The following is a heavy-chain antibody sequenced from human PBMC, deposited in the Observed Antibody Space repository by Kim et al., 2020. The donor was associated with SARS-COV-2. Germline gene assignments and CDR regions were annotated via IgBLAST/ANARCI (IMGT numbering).Heavy chain of an antibody. CDR3: ARVQRNYGSGSYYNATSYFDY. CDR1: GGSFSGYY. Sequence: SETLSLTCAVYGGSFSGYYWSWIRQPPGKGLEWIGEINHSGSTNYNPSLKSRVTISVDTSKNQFSLKLSSVTAADTAVYYCARVQRNYGSGSYYNATSYFDYWGQGTLVTVSS. V-gene: IGHV4-34*01. D-gene: IGHD3-10*01. J-gene: IGHJ4*02. CDR2: INHSGST.